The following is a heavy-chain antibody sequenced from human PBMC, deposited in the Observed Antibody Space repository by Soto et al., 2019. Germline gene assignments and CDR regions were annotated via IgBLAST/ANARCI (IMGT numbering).Heavy chain of an antibody. V-gene: IGHV4-39*01. CDR3: ARNEFHSHSSRTYLDS. Sequence: SETLSLTCTVSGVSISSSNYYWGWIRQPPGKGLEWIGSVYYTGSTHYNPSLKSRVTVSADTSKNQLSLRLSSVIAADTAVYYCARNEFHSHSSRTYLDSWGQGTLVTVSS. D-gene: IGHD3-10*01. CDR2: VYYTGST. J-gene: IGHJ4*02. CDR1: GVSISSSNYY.